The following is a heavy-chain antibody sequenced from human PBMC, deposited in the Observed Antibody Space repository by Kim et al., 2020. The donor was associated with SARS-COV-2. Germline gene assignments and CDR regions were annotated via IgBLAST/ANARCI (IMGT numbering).Heavy chain of an antibody. J-gene: IGHJ4*02. Sequence: SETLSLTCTVSGGSISIGGYYWSWIRQHPGKGLEWIGYIYYSGSTYYNPSLKSRVTISVDTSKNQFSLKLSSVTAADTAVYYCARVYTYYYDSSGYNFDYWGQGTLVTVSS. V-gene: IGHV4-31*03. D-gene: IGHD3-22*01. CDR2: IYYSGST. CDR1: GGSISIGGYY. CDR3: ARVYTYYYDSSGYNFDY.